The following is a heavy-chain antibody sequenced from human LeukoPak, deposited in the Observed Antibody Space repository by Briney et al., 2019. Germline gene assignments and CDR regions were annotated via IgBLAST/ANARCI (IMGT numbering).Heavy chain of an antibody. CDR3: ARDAGGPDWFDP. Sequence: PSETLSLTCTVSGGSISRSSHYWGWIRQPPGKGLEWIGSIYYSGSTYHNPSLKSRVTMSVDTSKNQFSLKLTSVTAADTAVYYCARDAGGPDWFDPWGQGTLVTVSS. J-gene: IGHJ5*02. V-gene: IGHV4-39*07. CDR2: IYYSGST. D-gene: IGHD2-15*01. CDR1: GGSISRSSHY.